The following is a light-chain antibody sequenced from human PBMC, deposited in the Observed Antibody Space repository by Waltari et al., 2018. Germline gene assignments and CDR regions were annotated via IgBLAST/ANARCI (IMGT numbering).Light chain of an antibody. V-gene: IGKV3-11*01. CDR2: AAS. Sequence: EIVLTQSPATLSLSPGERATLSCRASQSVSSNLAWYQQKPGQAPRLLIYAASNRATGISARFSGSGSGTDFTLTISSLEPEDFAVYYCQQHSDWPLTFGGGTKLEIK. J-gene: IGKJ4*01. CDR3: QQHSDWPLT. CDR1: QSVSSN.